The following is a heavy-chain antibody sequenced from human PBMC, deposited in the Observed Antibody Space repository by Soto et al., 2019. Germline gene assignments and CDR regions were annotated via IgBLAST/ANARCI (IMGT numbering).Heavy chain of an antibody. CDR3: ARGLSYYDNSLDY. CDR1: GGSMSHDNW. J-gene: IGHJ4*02. V-gene: IGHV4-4*02. Sequence: SETLSLTYTVSGGSMSHDNWRRWVRQPPGKWLEWIGEIYLSGSTNYNPSLKSRVTMSVDKSKNQFSLKLSSVTAADTAVYYCARGLSYYDNSLDYWGQGTLVTVS. D-gene: IGHD3-22*01. CDR2: IYLSGST.